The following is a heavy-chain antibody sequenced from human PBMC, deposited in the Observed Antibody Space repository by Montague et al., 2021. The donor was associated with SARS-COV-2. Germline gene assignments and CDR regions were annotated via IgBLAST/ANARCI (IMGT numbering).Heavy chain of an antibody. Sequence: SETLSLTCTVSSGSLNNYFWSWIRQPPGKGLEWVGYISDSGSTKYNPSLQSRVTISVDTARNQFSLKLLSVTAADTALYYCARVDSSGPGEYWGQGILVSVSS. J-gene: IGHJ4*02. CDR3: ARVDSSGPGEY. CDR1: SGSLNNYF. V-gene: IGHV4-59*08. D-gene: IGHD3-22*01. CDR2: ISDSGST.